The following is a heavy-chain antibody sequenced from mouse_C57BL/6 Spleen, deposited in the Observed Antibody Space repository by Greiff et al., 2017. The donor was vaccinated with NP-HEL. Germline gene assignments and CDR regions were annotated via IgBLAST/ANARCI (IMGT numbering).Heavy chain of an antibody. CDR3: ARGDLLWYFDY. Sequence: VQLQQSGPELVKPGDSVKISCKASGYSFTGYFMNWVMQSHGKSLEWIGRINPYNGDTFYNQKFKGKATLTVDKSSSTAHMELRSLTSEDSAVYYCARGDLLWYFDYWGQGTTLTVSS. V-gene: IGHV1-20*01. J-gene: IGHJ2*01. D-gene: IGHD2-1*01. CDR2: INPYNGDT. CDR1: GYSFTGYF.